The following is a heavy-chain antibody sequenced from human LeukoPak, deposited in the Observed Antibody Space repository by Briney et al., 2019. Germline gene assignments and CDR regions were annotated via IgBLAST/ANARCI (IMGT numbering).Heavy chain of an antibody. J-gene: IGHJ4*02. D-gene: IGHD5-24*01. CDR3: ATEMATIGKPIDY. CDR1: GVSIRSIYYY. V-gene: IGHV4-39*07. CDR2: INHSGST. Sequence: SDTLSLTCTVSGVSIRSIYYYWGWIRQPPGKGLEWIGEINHSGSTNYNPSLKSRVTISVDTSKNQFSLKLSSVTAADTAVYYCATEMATIGKPIDYWGQGTLVTVSS.